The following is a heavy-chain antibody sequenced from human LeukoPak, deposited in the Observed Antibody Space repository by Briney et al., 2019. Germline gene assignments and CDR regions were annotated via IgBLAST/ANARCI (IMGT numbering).Heavy chain of an antibody. CDR2: ISYDGSNR. D-gene: IGHD6-6*01. CDR1: GFTFSSYG. J-gene: IGHJ4*02. V-gene: IGHV3-30*03. Sequence: GGSLRLSCAASGFTFSSYGMHWVRQAPGKGLEWVAVISYDGSNRYYADSVKGRFTISRDTSKNTLYLQMNSLRAEDAAVYYCASIAARRDYWGQGTLVTVSS. CDR3: ASIAARRDY.